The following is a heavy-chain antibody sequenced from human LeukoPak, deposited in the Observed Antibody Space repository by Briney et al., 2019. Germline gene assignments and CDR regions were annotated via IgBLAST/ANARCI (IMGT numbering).Heavy chain of an antibody. CDR3: VRRLDTIEFDH. Sequence: ASVKVSCKASGYTFNNYDINWVRQAGGHGLEWMGWMNPYSGNTVYAQNFQGRVTMTRDTSMTTAYMELNSLRSEATAVYYCVRRLDTIEFDHWGQGTLVTVSS. J-gene: IGHJ5*02. CDR2: MNPYSGNT. V-gene: IGHV1-8*01. D-gene: IGHD5-12*01. CDR1: GYTFNNYD.